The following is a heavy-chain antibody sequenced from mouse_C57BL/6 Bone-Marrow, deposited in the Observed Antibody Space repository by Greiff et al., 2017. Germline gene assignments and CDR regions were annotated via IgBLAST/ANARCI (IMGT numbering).Heavy chain of an antibody. Sequence: QVQLQQPGAELVKPGASVKLSCKASGYTFTSYWMHWVKQRPGRGLEWIGRIDPSDSDTNYNQKFKGKATLTVDKSSSTAYMQLSSLTSEDSAVYYCAIYYGNYDYAMDYWGQGTSVTVSS. CDR1: GYTFTSYW. J-gene: IGHJ4*01. V-gene: IGHV1-69*02. CDR2: IDPSDSDT. CDR3: AIYYGNYDYAMDY. D-gene: IGHD2-1*01.